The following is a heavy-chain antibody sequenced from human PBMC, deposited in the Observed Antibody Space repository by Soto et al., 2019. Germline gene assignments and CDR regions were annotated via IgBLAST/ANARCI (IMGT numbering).Heavy chain of an antibody. CDR1: GYTFTDYF. J-gene: IGHJ5*02. Sequence: ASVKGSFKASGYTFTDYFIHWVRQAPGQGFEWMGWINPNSRGTNYAQKFQGRVTMTRDTSNSTAYMELRGLRSDDTAVYYCARVTLKAGNWFDPRGQGTLVTVSS. CDR2: INPNSRGT. CDR3: ARVTLKAGNWFDP. V-gene: IGHV1-2*02.